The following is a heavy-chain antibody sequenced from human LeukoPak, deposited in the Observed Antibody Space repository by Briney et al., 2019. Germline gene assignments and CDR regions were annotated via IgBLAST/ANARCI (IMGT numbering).Heavy chain of an antibody. CDR2: ISYDGSNK. CDR1: GFTFSSYG. Sequence: GSLRLSCAASGFTFSSYGMHWVRQAPGKGLEWVAVISYDGSNKYYADSVKGRFTISRDNSKNTLYLQMNSLRAEDTAVYYCAKDSSRIVGATASLYYYYYGMDVWGQGTTVTVSS. J-gene: IGHJ6*02. CDR3: AKDSSRIVGATASLYYYYYGMDV. D-gene: IGHD1-26*01. V-gene: IGHV3-30*18.